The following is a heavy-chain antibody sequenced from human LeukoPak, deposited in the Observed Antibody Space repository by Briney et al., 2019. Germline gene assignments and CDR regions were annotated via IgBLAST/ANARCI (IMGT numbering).Heavy chain of an antibody. CDR2: IKSKTDGGTT. V-gene: IGHV3-15*07. Sequence: PGGSLRLSCAAFGFTFSNAWMNWVRQAPGKGLEWVGRIKSKTDGGTTDYAAPVKGRFTISRDDSKNTLYLQMNSLKTEDTAVYYCTTRSLAVAGTDYWGQGTLVTVSS. CDR1: GFTFSNAW. J-gene: IGHJ4*02. D-gene: IGHD6-19*01. CDR3: TTRSLAVAGTDY.